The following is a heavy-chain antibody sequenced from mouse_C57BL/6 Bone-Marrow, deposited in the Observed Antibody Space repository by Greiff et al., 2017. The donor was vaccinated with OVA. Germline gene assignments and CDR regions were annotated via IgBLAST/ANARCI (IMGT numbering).Heavy chain of an antibody. CDR3: ARSYYYGSSRYYAMDY. V-gene: IGHV5-17*01. CDR2: ISSGSSTI. D-gene: IGHD1-1*01. CDR1: GFTFSDYG. Sequence: EVNLVESGGGLVKPGGSLKLSCAASGFTFSDYGMHWVRQAPEKGLEWVAYISSGSSTIYYADTVKGRFTISRDNAKNTLFLQMTSLRSEDTAMYYCARSYYYGSSRYYAMDYWGQGTSVTVSS. J-gene: IGHJ4*01.